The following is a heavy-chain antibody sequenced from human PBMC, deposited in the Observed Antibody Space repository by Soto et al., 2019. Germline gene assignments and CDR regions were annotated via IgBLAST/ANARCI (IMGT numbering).Heavy chain of an antibody. D-gene: IGHD3-10*01. CDR3: AGGSGWLIDH. V-gene: IGHV3-7*04. CDR2: IRQDGSED. CDR1: GFTFSNFW. Sequence: GGSLRLSCAASGFTFSNFWMNWVRQAPGRGLEWLAIIRQDGSEDLYVDSLKDRFTISRDNAKNPLYLQINSLRAEDTAVYYCAGGSGWLIDHWGQGTLVTVSS. J-gene: IGHJ4*02.